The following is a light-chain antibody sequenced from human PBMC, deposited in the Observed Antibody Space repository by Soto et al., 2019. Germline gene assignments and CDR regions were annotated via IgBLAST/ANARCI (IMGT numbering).Light chain of an antibody. CDR3: QQSYHTPLT. J-gene: IGKJ4*01. V-gene: IGKV1-39*01. Sequence: DIEMTQSPSSLSASLGDRVTITCRASQRISNYLNWYQHKPGKAPKLLIYAASSLQSGVPTRFSGSGSGTDFTLTISSLQPEDFATYYCQQSYHTPLTFGGGTKVEI. CDR2: AAS. CDR1: QRISNY.